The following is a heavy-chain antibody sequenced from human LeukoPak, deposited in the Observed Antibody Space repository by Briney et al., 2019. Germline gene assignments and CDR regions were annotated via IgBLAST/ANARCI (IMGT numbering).Heavy chain of an antibody. CDR3: TKSTYWSNPYYFDY. CDR1: GFTFSTYA. D-gene: IGHD2-2*01. Sequence: GGSLRLSCAASGFTFSTYAMSWVRQAPGKGLEWVSAISGSGDTTYYANSVKGRFTISRDNSKNTLSLQMNSLRAEDTAVYYCTKSTYWSNPYYFDYWGQGTLVTVSS. CDR2: ISGSGDTT. V-gene: IGHV3-23*01. J-gene: IGHJ4*02.